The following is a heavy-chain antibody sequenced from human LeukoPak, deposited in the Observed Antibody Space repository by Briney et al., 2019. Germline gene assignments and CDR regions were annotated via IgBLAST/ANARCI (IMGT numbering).Heavy chain of an antibody. CDR1: GFTFSSYG. V-gene: IGHV3-33*01. CDR3: ARQLGCTNGVCYSDWYFDL. J-gene: IGHJ2*01. CDR2: VWYDGSNK. D-gene: IGHD2-8*01. Sequence: PGGSLRLSCAASGFTFSSYGMHWVHQAPGKGLEWVAVVWYDGSNKYYADSVKGRFTISRDNSKNTLYLQMNSLRAEDTAVYYCARQLGCTNGVCYSDWYFDLWGRGTLVTVSS.